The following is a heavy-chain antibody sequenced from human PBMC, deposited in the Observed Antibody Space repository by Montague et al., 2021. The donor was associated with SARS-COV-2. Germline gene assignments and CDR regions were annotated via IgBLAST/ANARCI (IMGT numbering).Heavy chain of an antibody. CDR2: ISWNSGSI. J-gene: IGHJ4*02. CDR3: AFYGDYALDY. D-gene: IGHD4-17*01. Sequence: SLRLSLSASGFTFDDYAMHWVRQAPGKGLEWVSGISWNSGSIGYADSVKGRFTISRDNAKNSLYLRMNSLRAEDTALYYCAFYGDYALDYWGQGTLVTVSS. CDR1: GFTFDDYA. V-gene: IGHV3-9*01.